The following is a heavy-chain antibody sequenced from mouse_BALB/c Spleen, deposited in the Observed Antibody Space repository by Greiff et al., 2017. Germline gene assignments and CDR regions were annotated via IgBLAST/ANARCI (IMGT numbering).Heavy chain of an antibody. V-gene: IGHV5-17*02. D-gene: IGHD3-2*02. J-gene: IGHJ1*01. CDR2: ISSGSSTI. Sequence: EVKLMESGGGLVQPGGSRKLSCAASGFTFSSFGMHWVRQAPEKGLEWVAYISSGSSTIYYADTVKGRFTISRDNPKNTLFLQMTSLRSEDTAMYYCAREATGWYFDVWGAGTTVTVSS. CDR1: GFTFSSFG. CDR3: AREATGWYFDV.